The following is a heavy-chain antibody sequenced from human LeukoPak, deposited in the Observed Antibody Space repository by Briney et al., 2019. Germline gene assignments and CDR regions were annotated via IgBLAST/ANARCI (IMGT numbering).Heavy chain of an antibody. D-gene: IGHD5-18*01. Sequence: SETLSLTCAVYGGYGGSFSGYYWNWIRQTPGKGLEWIGYIYYSGSTNYNPSLKSRVTISVDTSKNQFSLKLSSVTAADTAVYYCARTTEGGYTYDYFYYYYMDVWGKGTTVTISS. V-gene: IGHV4-59*01. CDR2: IYYSGST. CDR3: ARTTEGGYTYDYFYYYYMDV. CDR1: GGYGGSFSGYY. J-gene: IGHJ6*03.